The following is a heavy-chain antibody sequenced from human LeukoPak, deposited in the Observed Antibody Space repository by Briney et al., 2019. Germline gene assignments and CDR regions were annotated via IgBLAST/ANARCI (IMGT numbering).Heavy chain of an antibody. CDR2: ISSNGGST. CDR3: ASGFLSGYMDY. V-gene: IGHV3-64*01. CDR1: GFTFSSYA. D-gene: IGHD3-3*01. J-gene: IGHJ4*02. Sequence: PGGSLRLSCAVSGFTFSSYAMHWVRQAPGKGLEYVSAISSNGGSTYYANSVKGRFTISRDNSKNTLYLQMGSLRAEDMAVYYCASGFLSGYMDYWGQGTLVTVSS.